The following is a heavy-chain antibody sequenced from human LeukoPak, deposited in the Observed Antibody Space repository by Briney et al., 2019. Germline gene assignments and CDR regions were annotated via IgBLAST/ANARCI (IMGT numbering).Heavy chain of an antibody. CDR2: ISWNSGSI. CDR3: AKETFGGVIAPLGD. J-gene: IGHJ4*02. CDR1: GFTFDDYA. V-gene: IGHV3-9*01. D-gene: IGHD3-16*02. Sequence: GGSLRLSCAASGFTFDDYAMHWVRQAPGKGLEWVSGISWNSGSIGHADSVKGRFTISRDNAKNSLYLQMNSLRAEDTALYYCAKETFGGVIAPLGDWGQGTLVTVSS.